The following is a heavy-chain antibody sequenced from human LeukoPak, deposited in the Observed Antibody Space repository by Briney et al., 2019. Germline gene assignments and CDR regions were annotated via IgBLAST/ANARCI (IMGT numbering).Heavy chain of an antibody. CDR1: GGSISSGGYY. J-gene: IGHJ4*02. Sequence: SETLSLTCTVSGGSISSGGYYWSWIRQHPGKGLQWIGYIYYSGSTYYNPSLKSRVTISEDTSKNQFSLKLSSVTAADTAVYYCASRIDYSYGIDYWGQGTLVTVSS. D-gene: IGHD5-18*01. CDR3: ASRIDYSYGIDY. CDR2: IYYSGST. V-gene: IGHV4-31*03.